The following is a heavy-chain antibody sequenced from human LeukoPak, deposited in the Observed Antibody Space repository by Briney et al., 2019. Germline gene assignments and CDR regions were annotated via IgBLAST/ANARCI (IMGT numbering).Heavy chain of an antibody. CDR3: ATIDGHYDSSGY. CDR2: ISAYNGDT. J-gene: IGHJ4*02. V-gene: IGHV1-18*01. D-gene: IGHD3-22*01. Sequence: GASVKVSCKASGYTFTSYGINWVRQAPGQGLEWMGWISAYNGDTNYAQKLQGRVTMTTDTSTSTAYMELSSLRSEDTAVYYCATIDGHYDSSGYWGQGTLVTVSS. CDR1: GYTFTSYG.